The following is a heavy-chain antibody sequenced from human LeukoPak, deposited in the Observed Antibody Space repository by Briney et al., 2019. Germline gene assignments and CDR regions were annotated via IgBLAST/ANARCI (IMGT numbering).Heavy chain of an antibody. J-gene: IGHJ5*02. CDR3: ATLPPTIFGVVMTWFDP. Sequence: ASVKVSCKVSGYTLTELSMHWVRQAPGKGLEWMGGFDPEDGETIYAQKFQGRVTMTEDTSTDTAYMELSSLRSEDTAVYYCATLPPTIFGVVMTWFDPWGQGTLVTVSS. CDR1: GYTLTELS. CDR2: FDPEDGET. V-gene: IGHV1-24*01. D-gene: IGHD3-3*01.